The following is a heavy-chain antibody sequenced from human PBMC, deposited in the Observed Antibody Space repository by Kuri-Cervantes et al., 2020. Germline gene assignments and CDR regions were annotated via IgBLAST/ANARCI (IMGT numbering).Heavy chain of an antibody. CDR3: ARDQGGYCSSTSCPRREFDY. J-gene: IGHJ4*02. D-gene: IGHD2-2*01. V-gene: IGHV3-11*06. CDR2: ISSSSSYI. Sequence: GESLKISCAASGFTFSDYYMSWIRQAPGKGLEWVSSISSSSSYIYYADSVKGRFTISRDNAKNSLYLQMNSLRAEDTAVYYCARDQGGYCSSTSCPRREFDYWGQGTLVTVSS. CDR1: GFTFSDYY.